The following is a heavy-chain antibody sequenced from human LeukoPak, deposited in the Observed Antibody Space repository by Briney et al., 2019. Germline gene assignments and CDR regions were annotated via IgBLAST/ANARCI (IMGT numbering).Heavy chain of an antibody. V-gene: IGHV3-23*01. CDR3: AKLEGYCSSTSCPWGFDY. J-gene: IGHJ4*02. Sequence: PGGSLRLSCTASGFTFGDYAMSWVRQAPGKGLEWVSAISGSGGSTYYADSVKGRFTISRDNSKNTLYLQMNSLRAEDTAVYYCAKLEGYCSSTSCPWGFDYWGQGTLVTVSS. CDR2: ISGSGGST. D-gene: IGHD2-2*01. CDR1: GFTFGDYA.